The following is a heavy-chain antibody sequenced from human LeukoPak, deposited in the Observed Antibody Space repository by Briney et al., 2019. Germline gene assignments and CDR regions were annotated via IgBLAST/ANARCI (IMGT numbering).Heavy chain of an antibody. Sequence: GGSLRLSCAASGFTFSSYAMSWVRQAPGKGLEWVSAISGSGGSTYYADSVKGRFTISRDSAKNSLYLQMNSLRAEDTAVYYCARAIGGYDSQYFYYYMDVWGKGTTVTVSS. V-gene: IGHV3-23*01. CDR1: GFTFSSYA. D-gene: IGHD5-12*01. CDR3: ARAIGGYDSQYFYYYMDV. CDR2: ISGSGGST. J-gene: IGHJ6*03.